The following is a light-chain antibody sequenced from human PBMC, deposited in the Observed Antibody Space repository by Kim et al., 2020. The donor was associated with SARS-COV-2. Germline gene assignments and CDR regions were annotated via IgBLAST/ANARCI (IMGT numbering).Light chain of an antibody. V-gene: IGKV3-20*01. CDR2: GAS. J-gene: IGKJ4*01. CDR1: QSVSSSY. Sequence: PGERATLACRASQSVSSSYLAWYQQKPGQAPRLLIYGASSRATGIPDRFSGSGSGTDFTLTISRLEPEDFAVYYCQQYGSSPPVTFGGGTKVDIK. CDR3: QQYGSSPPVT.